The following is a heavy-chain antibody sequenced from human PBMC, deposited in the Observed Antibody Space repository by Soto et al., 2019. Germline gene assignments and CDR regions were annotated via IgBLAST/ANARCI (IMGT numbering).Heavy chain of an antibody. D-gene: IGHD2-8*01. CDR1: GFTFSSYD. V-gene: IGHV3-13*01. CDR2: IGTAGDT. Sequence: EVQLVESGGGLVQPGGSLRLSCAASGFTFSSYDMHWVRQATGKGLEWVSAIGTAGDTYYPGSVKGRFTISRENAKNSLNLQMNSLRAGDTAVYYCARAYCTNGVCYTGYMDVWDKGTTVTVSS. J-gene: IGHJ6*03. CDR3: ARAYCTNGVCYTGYMDV.